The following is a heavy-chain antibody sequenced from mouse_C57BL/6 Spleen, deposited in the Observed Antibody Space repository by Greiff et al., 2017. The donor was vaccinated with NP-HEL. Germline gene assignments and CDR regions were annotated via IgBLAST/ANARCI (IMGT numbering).Heavy chain of an antibody. CDR3: AREGGKGFAY. CDR2: ISYSGST. V-gene: IGHV3-1*01. Sequence: VQLQQSGPGMVKPSQSLSLTCTVTGYSITSGYDWHWIRHFPGNKLEWMGYISYSGSTNYNPSLKSRISITHDTSKNHFFLKLNSVTTEDTATYYCAREGGKGFAYWGQGTLVTVSA. J-gene: IGHJ3*01. D-gene: IGHD1-1*01. CDR1: GYSITSGYD.